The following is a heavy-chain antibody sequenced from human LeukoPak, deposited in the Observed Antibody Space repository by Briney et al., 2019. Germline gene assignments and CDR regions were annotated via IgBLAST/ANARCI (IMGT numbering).Heavy chain of an antibody. CDR2: ISGSGGST. D-gene: IGHD3-22*01. CDR1: GFTFSSYA. CDR3: AKDSGGDYYDSSGYNY. J-gene: IGHJ4*02. Sequence: GGSLRLSCAASGFTFSSYAMSWVRQAPGKGLEWVSAISGSGGSTYYADSVKGRLTISRDNSKNTLYLQMNSLRAEDTAVYYCAKDSGGDYYDSSGYNYWGQGTLVTVSS. V-gene: IGHV3-23*01.